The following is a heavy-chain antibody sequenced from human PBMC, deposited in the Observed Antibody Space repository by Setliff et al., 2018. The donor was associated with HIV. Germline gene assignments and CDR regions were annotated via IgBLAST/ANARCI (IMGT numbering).Heavy chain of an antibody. CDR3: ARATQLRSGVVDPAAKYFYYYMDV. Sequence: GGSLRLSCAASGFTFSSYEMNWVRQAPGKGLEWVSYISSSGSTIYYADSVKGRFTISRDNAKNSLYLQVNSLRAEDTAVYYCARATQLRSGVVDPAAKYFYYYMDVWGKGTTVTVSS. V-gene: IGHV3-48*03. J-gene: IGHJ6*03. CDR1: GFTFSSYE. CDR2: ISSSGSTI. D-gene: IGHD2-2*01.